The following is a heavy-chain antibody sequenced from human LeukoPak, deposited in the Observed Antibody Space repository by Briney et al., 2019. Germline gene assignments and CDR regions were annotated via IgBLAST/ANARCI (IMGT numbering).Heavy chain of an antibody. J-gene: IGHJ5*02. CDR3: ARELAAAAEGWFDP. CDR2: IYYSGST. V-gene: IGHV4-59*11. Sequence: SETLSLTCTVSGGSISSHYWTWIRQPPGKGLEWIGFIYYSGSTNYNPSLKSRVTISVDTSKNQFSLKLSSVTAADTAVYYCARELAAAAEGWFDPWGQGTLVTVSS. CDR1: GGSISSHY. D-gene: IGHD6-13*01.